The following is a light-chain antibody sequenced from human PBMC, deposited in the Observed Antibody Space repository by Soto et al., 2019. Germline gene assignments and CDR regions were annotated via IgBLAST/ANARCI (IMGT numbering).Light chain of an antibody. V-gene: IGKV3-15*01. Sequence: EIVMTQSPATLSVSPGERATLSCRASQGVTSNLAWYQQKPGQAPRLLIYGASTRATGIPARFSGSGSGTEFTLTISSLQSEDFAVYYCQRYNNWPLTFGGGTKVEIK. J-gene: IGKJ4*01. CDR3: QRYNNWPLT. CDR2: GAS. CDR1: QGVTSN.